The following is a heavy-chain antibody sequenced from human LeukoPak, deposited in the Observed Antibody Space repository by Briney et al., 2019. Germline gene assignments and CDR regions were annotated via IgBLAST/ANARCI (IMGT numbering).Heavy chain of an antibody. D-gene: IGHD4-17*01. CDR3: ARDTITVTTPYFDY. V-gene: IGHV1-2*02. Sequence: ASVKVSCKASGYTFTAYYIHWVRQAPGQGLEWMGWINPNSGGTNYAQKFQGRVTMTRDTSISTAYMELSSLRSDDTAFYYCARDTITVTTPYFDYWGQGTLVTVPS. CDR1: GYTFTAYY. CDR2: INPNSGGT. J-gene: IGHJ4*02.